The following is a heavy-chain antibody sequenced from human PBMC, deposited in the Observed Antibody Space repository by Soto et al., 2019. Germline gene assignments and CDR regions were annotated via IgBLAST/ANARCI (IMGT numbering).Heavy chain of an antibody. J-gene: IGHJ6*02. Sequence: QVQLQQWGAGLLKPSETLSLTCAVYGGSFSGYYWSWLRQPPGKGPECIGEINYSGSTKYNPSLASQVTISVDTYRTQYDLKLNSVIAFDAALYCCAWSCGMDVWGHGATVTVSS. CDR2: INYSGST. CDR1: GGSFSGYY. V-gene: IGHV4-34*01. CDR3: AWSCGMDV.